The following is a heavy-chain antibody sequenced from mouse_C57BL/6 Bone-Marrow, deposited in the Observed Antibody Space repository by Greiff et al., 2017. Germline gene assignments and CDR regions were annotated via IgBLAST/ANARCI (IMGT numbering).Heavy chain of an antibody. CDR2: INPSSGYT. V-gene: IGHV1-4*01. Sequence: VMLVESGAELARPGASVKMSCKASGYTFTSYTMHWVKQRPGQGLEWIGYINPSSGYTKYNQKFKDKATLTADESSSTAYMQLSSLTSEDSAVYYCARWLRRYFDVWGTGTTVTVSS. J-gene: IGHJ1*03. CDR3: ARWLRRYFDV. D-gene: IGHD2-2*01. CDR1: GYTFTSYT.